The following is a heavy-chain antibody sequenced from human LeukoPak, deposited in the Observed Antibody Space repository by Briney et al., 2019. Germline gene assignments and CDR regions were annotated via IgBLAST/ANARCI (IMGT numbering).Heavy chain of an antibody. V-gene: IGHV1-2*02. CDR2: INPNSGGT. D-gene: IGHD3-9*01. J-gene: IGHJ5*02. CDR1: GYTFTGYY. CDR3: ARDDGGAGYNWFDP. Sequence: ASVKVSCKASGYTFTGYYMHWVRQAPGQGLEWMGWINPNSGGTNYAQKFQGRITMTRDTSISTAYMELSRLRSDDTAVYYCARDDGGAGYNWFDPWGQGTLVTVSS.